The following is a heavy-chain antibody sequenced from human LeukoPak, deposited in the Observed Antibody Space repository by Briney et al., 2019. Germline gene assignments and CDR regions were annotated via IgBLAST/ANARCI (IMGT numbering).Heavy chain of an antibody. CDR2: IYYSGST. CDR1: GGSISSYY. V-gene: IGHV4-59*01. D-gene: IGHD5-18*01. CDR3: ARAPPGELWFPSAYYGMDV. Sequence: SETLSLTCTVSGGSISSYYWSWIRQPPGKGLEWIGYIYYSGSTNYNPSLKSRVTISVDTSKNQFSLKLSSVTAADTAVYYCARAPPGELWFPSAYYGMDVWGQGPTVTVSS. J-gene: IGHJ6*02.